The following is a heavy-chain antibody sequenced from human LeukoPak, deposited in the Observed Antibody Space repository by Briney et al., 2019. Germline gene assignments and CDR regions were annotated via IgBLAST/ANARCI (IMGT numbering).Heavy chain of an antibody. Sequence: ASVKVSCKASGYTFTGYYMHWVRQAPGQGLEWMGWINPNSGGTNYAQKFQGRVTMTRDTSISTAYMEVSRLRSDDTAVYYCAMLYYYDSSGYGTPFDYWGQGTLVTVSS. CDR1: GYTFTGYY. CDR2: INPNSGGT. CDR3: AMLYYYDSSGYGTPFDY. V-gene: IGHV1-2*02. J-gene: IGHJ4*02. D-gene: IGHD3-22*01.